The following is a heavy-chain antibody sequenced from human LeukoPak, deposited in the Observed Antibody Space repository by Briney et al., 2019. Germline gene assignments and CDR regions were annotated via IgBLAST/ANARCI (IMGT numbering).Heavy chain of an antibody. CDR3: ARHEDVSDDYGDLGPLWYFDL. CDR2: IYTSGST. Sequence: PSQTLSPTCTVAGGSISSHYWSWIRQPPGKGLEWIGYIYTSGSTNYNPSLKSRVTISVDTSKNQFSLKLSSVTAADTAVYYCARHEDVSDDYGDLGPLWYFDLWGRGTLVTVSS. D-gene: IGHD4-17*01. J-gene: IGHJ2*01. V-gene: IGHV4-4*09. CDR1: GGSISSHY.